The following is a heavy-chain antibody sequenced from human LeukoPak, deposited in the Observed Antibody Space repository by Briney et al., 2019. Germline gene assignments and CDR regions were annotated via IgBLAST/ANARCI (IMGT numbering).Heavy chain of an antibody. Sequence: ASVKVSRKVSGYTLTELPMHWARQPPGKGLEWMGGFDPDNGKTIYAQKFPGRVTMTAATSTDTAYMETSSLRSEDTAVYYCATPSTGYSSSWYPAYFDYWGE. CDR3: ATPSTGYSSSWYPAYFDY. V-gene: IGHV1-24*01. J-gene: IGHJ4*01. CDR2: FDPDNGKT. D-gene: IGHD6-13*01. CDR1: GYTLTELP.